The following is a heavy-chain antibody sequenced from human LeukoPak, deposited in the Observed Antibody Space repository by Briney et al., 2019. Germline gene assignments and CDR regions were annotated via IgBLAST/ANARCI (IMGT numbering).Heavy chain of an antibody. Sequence: SVKVSCKASGYTFTSYDIRWVRQAPGQGLEWMGRIIPILGIANYAQKFQGRVTITADKSTSTAYMELSSLRSEDTAVYYCARGDNYDSSGYNYWGQGTLVTVSS. D-gene: IGHD3-22*01. CDR1: GYTFTSYD. J-gene: IGHJ4*02. CDR3: ARGDNYDSSGYNY. V-gene: IGHV1-69*04. CDR2: IIPILGIA.